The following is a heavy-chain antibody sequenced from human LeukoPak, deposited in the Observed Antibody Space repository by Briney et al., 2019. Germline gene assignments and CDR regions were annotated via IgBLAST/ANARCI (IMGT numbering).Heavy chain of an antibody. J-gene: IGHJ5*02. Sequence: EASVKVSCKASGGTFSSYAISWVRQAPGQGLEWMGGIIPIFGTANYAQKFQGRVTITADESTSTAYMELSSLRSEDTAVYYCARGPIYSSGWYLPKYNWFDPWGQGTLVAVSS. CDR2: IIPIFGTA. D-gene: IGHD6-19*01. CDR1: GGTFSSYA. V-gene: IGHV1-69*13. CDR3: ARGPIYSSGWYLPKYNWFDP.